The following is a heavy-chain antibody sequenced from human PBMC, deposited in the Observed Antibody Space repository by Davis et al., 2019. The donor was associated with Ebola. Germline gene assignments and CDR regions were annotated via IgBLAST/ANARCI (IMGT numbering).Heavy chain of an antibody. J-gene: IGHJ4*02. D-gene: IGHD2-2*01. Sequence: SETLSLTCAVYGGSFSGYYWSWIRQPPGKGLEWIGEINHSGSTNYNPSLKSRVTISVDTSKNQFSLKLSSVTAAYTAVYYCARGPSAVNFDYWGQGTLVTVSS. CDR1: GGSFSGYY. V-gene: IGHV4-34*01. CDR2: INHSGST. CDR3: ARGPSAVNFDY.